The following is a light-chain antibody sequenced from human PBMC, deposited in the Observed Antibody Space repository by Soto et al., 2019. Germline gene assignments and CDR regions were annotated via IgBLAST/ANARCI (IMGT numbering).Light chain of an antibody. CDR2: DAV. Sequence: VLTQSPGSLSLSPGERATVSCRASQTVTSSYLAWYQQRPGQAPQLLIYDAVKRATDIPDRFSGSESGRDYTLTISRLDPEDSAVYYCQQYGDSITFGGGTKVEIK. CDR3: QQYGDSIT. V-gene: IGKV3-20*01. CDR1: QTVTSSY. J-gene: IGKJ4*01.